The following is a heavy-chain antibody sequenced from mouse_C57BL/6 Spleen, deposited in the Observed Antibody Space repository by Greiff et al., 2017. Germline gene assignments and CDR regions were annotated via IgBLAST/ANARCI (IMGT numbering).Heavy chain of an antibody. D-gene: IGHD1-1*01. CDR1: GYTFTSYW. CDR2: IHPNSGST. CDR3: ARRDYGSSYGWYFDV. J-gene: IGHJ1*03. V-gene: IGHV1-64*01. Sequence: QVQLQQPGAELVKPGASVKLSCKASGYTFTSYWMHWVHQRPGQGLEWIGMIHPNSGSTYYNEKFKSKATLTVDKSSSTAYMQLSSLTSEDSAVYYCARRDYGSSYGWYFDVRGTGTTVTVAS.